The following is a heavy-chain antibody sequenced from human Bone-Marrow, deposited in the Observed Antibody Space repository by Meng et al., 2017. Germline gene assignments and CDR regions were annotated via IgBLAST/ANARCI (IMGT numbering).Heavy chain of an antibody. CDR1: GFSFSTYC. D-gene: IGHD3-16*01. Sequence: GESLKISCAASGFSFSTYCMHWVRQAPGKGLAWVSRIKSDGISASYADSVKGRFTFSRDNAKNTLYLQMSSLGPEDTAVYYCARDGGSGAYGAFDIWGQGRMVTVSS. J-gene: IGHJ3*02. CDR3: ARDGGSGAYGAFDI. V-gene: IGHV3-74*01. CDR2: IKSDGISA.